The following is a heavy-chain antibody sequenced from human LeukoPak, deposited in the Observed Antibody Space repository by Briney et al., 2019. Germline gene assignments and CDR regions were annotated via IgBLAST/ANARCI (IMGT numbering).Heavy chain of an antibody. D-gene: IGHD4-11*01. J-gene: IGHJ4*02. V-gene: IGHV3-33*08. CDR2: IWYDGSNK. Sequence: PGRSLRLSCAASGFTFSSYDMHWVRQAPGKGLEWVAIIWYDGSNKYYADSVKGLFTISRDNSQNTLYLQMNSLRAEDTAVYYCAREDYSNSIPFDYWGQGTLVTVSS. CDR1: GFTFSSYD. CDR3: AREDYSNSIPFDY.